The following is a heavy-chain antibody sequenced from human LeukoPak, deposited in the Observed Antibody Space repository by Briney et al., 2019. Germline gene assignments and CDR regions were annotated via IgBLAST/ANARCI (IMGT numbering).Heavy chain of an antibody. J-gene: IGHJ4*02. Sequence: SETLSLTCSVSGGSVRSTSYYWSWIRQSPGTGLEWIGYIYYSGSTYYNPSLKSRVTISVDTSKNQFSLKLSSVTAADTAVYYCARTYYYGSGSYYNKDVPSYYFDYWGQGTLVTVSS. CDR3: ARTYYYGSGSYYNKDVPSYYFDY. V-gene: IGHV4-31*03. CDR1: GGSVRSTSYY. CDR2: IYYSGST. D-gene: IGHD3-10*01.